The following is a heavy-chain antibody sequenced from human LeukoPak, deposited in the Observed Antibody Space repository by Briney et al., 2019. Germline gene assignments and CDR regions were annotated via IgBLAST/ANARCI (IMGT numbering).Heavy chain of an antibody. D-gene: IGHD1-26*01. J-gene: IGHJ4*02. CDR2: IQAGGDEK. CDR1: GFTFSTYG. Sequence: PGGSLRLSCAASGFTFSTYGMHWVRQAPGKGLEWMTFIQAGGDEKYYAESVKGRFTVSRDNSKNTLYLQMNSLRAEDTAVYYCATPYSGGYYDFHYWGQGTLVTVSS. CDR3: ATPYSGGYYDFHY. V-gene: IGHV3-30*02.